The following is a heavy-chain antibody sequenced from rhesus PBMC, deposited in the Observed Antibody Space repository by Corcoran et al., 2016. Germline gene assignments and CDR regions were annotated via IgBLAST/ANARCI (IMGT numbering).Heavy chain of an antibody. Sequence: QLQLQESGPGLVKPPETLSRTCAVSGGSISRTYWSCIRQPPGKGLAGIGRISGSGGSTDYNPSRKIRVTISTYTSKNQFSRKLSSVTAADTAVYYCARDPAPWSGYSSHSFDYWGQGVLVTVSS. V-gene: IGHV4-173*01. CDR2: ISGSGGST. CDR1: GGSISRTY. CDR3: ARDPAPWSGYSSHSFDY. D-gene: IGHD3-3*01. J-gene: IGHJ4*01.